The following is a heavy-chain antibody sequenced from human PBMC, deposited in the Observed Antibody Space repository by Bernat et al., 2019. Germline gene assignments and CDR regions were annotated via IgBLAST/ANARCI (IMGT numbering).Heavy chain of an antibody. CDR3: ERDSRKEEGYLDY. V-gene: IGHV3-30-3*01. CDR1: GFTFSSYA. CDR2: ISYDGSNK. J-gene: IGHJ4*02. Sequence: QVQLVESGGGVVQPGRSLRLSCAASGFTFSSYAMHWVRQAPGKGLEWVAVISYDGSNKYYAESVKGRFTISRDKSKNTLYLQMNSLRAEDTAVYYCERDSRKEEGYLDYWGQGTLVTVSS. D-gene: IGHD1-14*01.